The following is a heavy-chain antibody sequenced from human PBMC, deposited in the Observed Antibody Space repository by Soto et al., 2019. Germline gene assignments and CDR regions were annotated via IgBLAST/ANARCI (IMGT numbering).Heavy chain of an antibody. CDR2: IYYSGST. CDR1: GGPISSSSYY. J-gene: IGHJ5*02. V-gene: IGHV4-39*01. Sequence: SETLSITCTVSGGPISSSSYYWGWIRQPPGKGMEWIGSIYYSGSTYYNPSLKSRVTISVDTSKNQLSLKLSSVTAADTAVYYCASPKIAFYNWFDPWGQGTLVTVSS. D-gene: IGHD3-3*02. CDR3: ASPKIAFYNWFDP.